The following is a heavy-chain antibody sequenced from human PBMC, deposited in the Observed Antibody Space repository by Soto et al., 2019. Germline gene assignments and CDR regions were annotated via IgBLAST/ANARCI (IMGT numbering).Heavy chain of an antibody. V-gene: IGHV3-48*01. Sequence: PGGSLRLSCAASGFTFSGYSMVWVRQAPGKGLEWVSYITKRSDSISYADSVKGRFTTSRDTAKNSLYLQVNSLRVEDTAVYYCARLDGYYHYMDVWGKGTTVTVSS. CDR1: GFTFSGYS. D-gene: IGHD6-13*01. CDR2: ITKRSDSI. CDR3: ARLDGYYHYMDV. J-gene: IGHJ6*03.